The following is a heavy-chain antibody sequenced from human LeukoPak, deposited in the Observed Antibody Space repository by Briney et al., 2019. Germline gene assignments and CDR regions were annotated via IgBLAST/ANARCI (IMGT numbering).Heavy chain of an antibody. CDR2: IIPTFGKV. V-gene: IGHV1-69*13. CDR1: GGTFSGYA. J-gene: IGHJ4*02. D-gene: IGHD1-26*01. Sequence: SVKVSSKASGGTFSGYAVSWVRQAPSPGGQQMGGIIPTFGKVYYAEKYQGRVTITSDESMSTACLELSSLRSEDTAVYYCASAPGRGPYSGSYYYCDYWGQGTLVTVSS. CDR3: ASAPGRGPYSGSYYYCDY.